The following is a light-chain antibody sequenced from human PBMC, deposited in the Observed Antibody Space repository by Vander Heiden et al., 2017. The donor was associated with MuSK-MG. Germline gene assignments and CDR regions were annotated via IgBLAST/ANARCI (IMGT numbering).Light chain of an antibody. CDR1: QSVSRL. V-gene: IGKV1-5*01. J-gene: IGKJ1*01. CDR3: QQYNSYSWT. Sequence: HIPHSPSTLSASVGDRVTITCRASQSVSRLLAWYQQKPGKSPKLLIVDASTLESGVPSRFSGSGSGTEFTLTISSLQPDDFATYYCQQYNSYSWTFGQGTKVEIK. CDR2: DAS.